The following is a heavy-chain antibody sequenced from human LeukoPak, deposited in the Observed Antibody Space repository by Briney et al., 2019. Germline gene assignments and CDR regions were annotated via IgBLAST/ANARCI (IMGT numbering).Heavy chain of an antibody. V-gene: IGHV3-20*04. D-gene: IGHD6-19*01. Sequence: GGSLILSCAASGFTFDDYGMSWVRQAPGKGLEWVSGINWNGGSTGYADSVKGRFTISRDNAKNSLYLQMNSLRAEDTALYYCARDVSSGWYSDYWGQGTLVTVSS. CDR1: GFTFDDYG. CDR3: ARDVSSGWYSDY. J-gene: IGHJ4*02. CDR2: INWNGGST.